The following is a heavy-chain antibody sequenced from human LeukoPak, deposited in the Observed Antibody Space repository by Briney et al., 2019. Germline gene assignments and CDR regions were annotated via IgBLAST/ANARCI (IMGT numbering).Heavy chain of an antibody. Sequence: GGSLRLSCAASRFTFSTYWMHWVRQAPGKGLVWVSRINSDGSSTGYADSVKGRFTISRDSFKNTLYLQMNSLRAEDTAVHYCARRAGAYSHPYDYWGQGTLVTVSS. CDR2: INSDGSST. CDR1: RFTFSTYW. J-gene: IGHJ4*02. V-gene: IGHV3-74*01. D-gene: IGHD4/OR15-4a*01. CDR3: ARRAGAYSHPYDY.